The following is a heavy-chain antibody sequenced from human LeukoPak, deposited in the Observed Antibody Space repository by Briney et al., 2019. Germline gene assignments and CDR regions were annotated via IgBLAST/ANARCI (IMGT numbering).Heavy chain of an antibody. V-gene: IGHV5-51*01. D-gene: IGHD2-2*01. CDR2: IYPDDSDT. Sequence: GESLKISCKGSGYSFASYWIAWVRQMPGKGLEWMGIIYPDDSDTRYSPSFQGQVTISADKSISTAYLQWSGLKASDAAVYYCARLSSTSQPFDPWGQGTLVTVSS. J-gene: IGHJ5*02. CDR3: ARLSSTSQPFDP. CDR1: GYSFASYW.